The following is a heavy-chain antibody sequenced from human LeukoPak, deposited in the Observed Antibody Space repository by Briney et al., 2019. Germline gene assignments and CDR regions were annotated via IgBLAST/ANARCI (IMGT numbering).Heavy chain of an antibody. V-gene: IGHV3-74*01. Sequence: LPGGSLRLSCATSGFTLNDYWIHWVRQAPGKGLYWVSGVKGDGTKTVYADSVKGRFTVSRDNARDALFLQMNSLRAEDSAVYYCTRDGAESTPNDYWGQGTLVTVSS. CDR2: VKGDGTKT. J-gene: IGHJ4*02. CDR3: TRDGAESTPNDY. CDR1: GFTLNDYW. D-gene: IGHD2-2*01.